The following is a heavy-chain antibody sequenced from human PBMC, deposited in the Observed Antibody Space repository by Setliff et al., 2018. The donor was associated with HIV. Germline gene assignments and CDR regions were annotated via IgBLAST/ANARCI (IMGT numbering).Heavy chain of an antibody. CDR3: ARDTEMVEGFDL. CDR1: GGSVIISHYY. D-gene: IGHD5-18*01. Sequence: PSETLSLTCTVSGGSVIISHYYWAWIRQPPGKGLEWIGSISYSGSTYYNPSLKSRITISVDTSKNQFSLKLTSVTAADTAVYYCARDTEMVEGFDLWGRGTLVTVSS. J-gene: IGHJ2*01. CDR2: ISYSGST. V-gene: IGHV4-39*01.